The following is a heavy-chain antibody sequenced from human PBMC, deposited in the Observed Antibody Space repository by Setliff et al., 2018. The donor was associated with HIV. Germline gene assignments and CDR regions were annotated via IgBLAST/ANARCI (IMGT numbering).Heavy chain of an antibody. J-gene: IGHJ6*03. CDR1: GGSFISYY. D-gene: IGHD3-3*01. Sequence: SETLSLTCAVYGGSFISYYWTWIRQPPGKGLEWIGEINHSGSTYYNPSLKSRVSISVDMSKNQFSLNLSSVTAADTAVYYCARGSSSIFGVLVLLPHSYYYMDVWGKGTTVTVSS. V-gene: IGHV4-34*01. CDR2: INHSGST. CDR3: ARGSSSIFGVLVLLPHSYYYMDV.